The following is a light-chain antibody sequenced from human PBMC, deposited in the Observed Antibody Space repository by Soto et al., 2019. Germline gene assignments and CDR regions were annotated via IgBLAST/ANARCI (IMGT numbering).Light chain of an antibody. Sequence: QSVLTQPPSASGSPGQSVTISCTGTSSDAGGYNYVSWYQQHPGKAPKLMIYEVCKRPSGVPDRFSGSKSGNTASLTVSGLQAEDEADYYCSSYAGSNRGVFGGGTKVTVL. V-gene: IGLV2-8*01. CDR3: SSYAGSNRGV. CDR2: EVC. CDR1: SSDAGGYNY. J-gene: IGLJ2*01.